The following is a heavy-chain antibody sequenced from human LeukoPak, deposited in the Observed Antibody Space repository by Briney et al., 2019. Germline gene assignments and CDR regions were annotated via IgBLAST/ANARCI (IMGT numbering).Heavy chain of an antibody. CDR1: GGSISNSGYY. CDR3: AKTYYYDPFDF. Sequence: PSETLSLTCTVSGGSISNSGYYWGWIRQPPGEGLEWIGNIYYSGSTYYNPSLKSRVTISVDTSKNQFSLKLSSVTAADTAVYYCAKTYYYDPFDFWGQGTLVTVSS. D-gene: IGHD3-22*01. J-gene: IGHJ4*02. V-gene: IGHV4-39*01. CDR2: IYYSGST.